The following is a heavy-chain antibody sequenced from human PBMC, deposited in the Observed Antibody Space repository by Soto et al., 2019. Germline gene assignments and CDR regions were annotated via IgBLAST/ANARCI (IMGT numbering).Heavy chain of an antibody. Sequence: ASVKVSCKASGYTFTGYYMHWVRQAPGQGLEWMGWINPNSGGTNYAQKFQGWVTMTRDTSISTAYMELSRLRSDDTAVYYCAREGGEDIVVVQRNWFDPWGQGTLVTVSS. CDR3: AREGGEDIVVVQRNWFDP. J-gene: IGHJ5*02. V-gene: IGHV1-2*04. D-gene: IGHD2-2*01. CDR1: GYTFTGYY. CDR2: INPNSGGT.